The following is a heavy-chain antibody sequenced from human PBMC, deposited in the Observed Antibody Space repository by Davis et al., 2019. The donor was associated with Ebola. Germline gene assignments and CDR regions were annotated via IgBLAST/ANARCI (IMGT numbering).Heavy chain of an antibody. CDR1: GGTFSSYA. CDR2: ISAYNGNT. V-gene: IGHV1-18*01. CDR3: ASSLGYCSSTSCWGLYFDY. D-gene: IGHD2-2*03. J-gene: IGHJ4*02. Sequence: ASVKVSCKASGGTFSSYAISWVRQAPGQGLEWMGWISAYNGNTNYAQKLQGRVTMTTDTSTSTAYMELRSLRSDDTAVYYCASSLGYCSSTSCWGLYFDYWGQGTLVTVSS.